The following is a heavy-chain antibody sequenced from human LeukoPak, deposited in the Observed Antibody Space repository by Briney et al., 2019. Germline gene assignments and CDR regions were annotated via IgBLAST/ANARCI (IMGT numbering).Heavy chain of an antibody. CDR3: ARGSSITIFGVVIYDAFDI. V-gene: IGHV3-21*01. J-gene: IGHJ3*02. Sequence: GGSLRLSCAASQFTFSTYSMNWVRQAPGKGLEWVSSISSSSSYIYYADSVKGRFTISRDNAKNSLYLQMNSLRAEDTAVYYCARGSSITIFGVVIYDAFDIWGQGTMVTVSS. CDR2: ISSSSSYI. D-gene: IGHD3-3*01. CDR1: QFTFSTYS.